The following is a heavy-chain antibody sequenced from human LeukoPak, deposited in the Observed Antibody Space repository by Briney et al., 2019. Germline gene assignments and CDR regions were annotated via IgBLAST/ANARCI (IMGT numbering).Heavy chain of an antibody. J-gene: IGHJ5*02. Sequence: ASVKVSCKASGGTFSSYAISWVRQAPGQGLEWMGRIIPILGIANYAQKFQGRVTITTDESTSTAYMELSSLRSEDTAVYYCAHRVGSGWFDPWGQGTLVTVSS. CDR1: GGTFSSYA. D-gene: IGHD1-26*01. CDR3: AHRVGSGWFDP. V-gene: IGHV1-69*04. CDR2: IIPILGIA.